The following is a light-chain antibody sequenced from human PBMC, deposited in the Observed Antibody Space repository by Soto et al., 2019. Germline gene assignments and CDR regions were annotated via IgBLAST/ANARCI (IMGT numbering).Light chain of an antibody. CDR2: GAS. CDR3: HQAYSFPIT. J-gene: IGKJ5*01. Sequence: IHVTQAPAALAAALGQRGTSTCRASHDIAGYLAWYQHKPGRTPEVLIHGASRLQSGVPARFSGSGSGTDFTLSINSLQPEDFATYYCHQAYSFPITFGQGTRLEL. V-gene: IGKV1D-12*01. CDR1: HDIAGY.